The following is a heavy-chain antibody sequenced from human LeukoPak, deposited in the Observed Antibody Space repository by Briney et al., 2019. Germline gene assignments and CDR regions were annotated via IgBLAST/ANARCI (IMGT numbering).Heavy chain of an antibody. V-gene: IGHV1-2*02. D-gene: IGHD3-22*01. CDR2: INPNSGGT. CDR1: GYTFTSYY. CDR3: ARDRYYDSSGSPNY. Sequence: ASVKVSCKASGYTFTSYYMHWVRQAPGQGLEWMGWINPNSGGTNYAQKFQGRVTMTRDTSISTAYMELSRLRSDDTAVYYCARDRYYDSSGSPNYWGQGTQVTVSS. J-gene: IGHJ4*02.